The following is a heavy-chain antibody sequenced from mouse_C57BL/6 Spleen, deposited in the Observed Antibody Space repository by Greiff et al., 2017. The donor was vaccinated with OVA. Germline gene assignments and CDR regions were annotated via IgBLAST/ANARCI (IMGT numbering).Heavy chain of an antibody. V-gene: IGHV1-81*01. D-gene: IGHD3-2*02. J-gene: IGHJ3*01. CDR2: IYPRSGNT. CDR1: GYTFTSYG. Sequence: VQLQQSGAELARPGASVKLSCKASGYTFTSYGISWVKQRTGQGLAWIGEIYPRSGNTYYNEKFKGKATLTADQSSSTAYMELRSLTSEDSAVYFCARRRTAQATSFAYWGQGTLVTVSA. CDR3: ARRRTAQATSFAY.